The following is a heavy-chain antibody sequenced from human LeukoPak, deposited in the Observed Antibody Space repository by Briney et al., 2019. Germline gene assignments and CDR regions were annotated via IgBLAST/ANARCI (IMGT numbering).Heavy chain of an antibody. J-gene: IGHJ4*02. CDR3: ARESWYGFDY. Sequence: GGSLRLSCAASGFTFSSYEMNWVRQAPGKGLEWVSYISSSGSTIYYADSVKGRFTISRDNAKNSLYLQMNSLRAEDTAVYYCARESWYGFDYWGQGTLVTVSS. CDR1: GFTFSSYE. CDR2: ISSSGSTI. D-gene: IGHD6-13*01. V-gene: IGHV3-48*03.